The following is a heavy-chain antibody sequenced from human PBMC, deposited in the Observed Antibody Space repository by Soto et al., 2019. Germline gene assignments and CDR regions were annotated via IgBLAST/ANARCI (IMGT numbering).Heavy chain of an antibody. CDR1: GYTFSSYG. CDR2: ISPYDGNT. Sequence: ASVKVSCKASGYTFSSYGINWVRQAPGQGLEWLGRISPYDGNTNYAQILQGRVSMTTDTSTKTAYMEVSSLRSDDTAVYYCAREYWGSGIQGAFNIWGQGTMFTVSS. CDR3: AREYWGSGIQGAFNI. J-gene: IGHJ3*02. D-gene: IGHD2-21*01. V-gene: IGHV1-18*01.